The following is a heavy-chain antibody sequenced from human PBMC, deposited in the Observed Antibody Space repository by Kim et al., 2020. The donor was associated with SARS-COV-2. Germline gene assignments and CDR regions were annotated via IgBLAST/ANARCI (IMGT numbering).Heavy chain of an antibody. CDR1: GGSIRSYF. J-gene: IGHJ4*02. D-gene: IGHD2-15*01. CDR2: IHHSGIT. CDR3: AGFCGGGSCPDH. V-gene: IGHV4-59*13. Sequence: SETLSLTCAVSGGSIRSYFWTWIRHPPGKGLEWIGNIHHSGITNYNPSLKSRITMSVDTSKSQVSLTLTSVTAADTAVYYCAGFCGGGSCPDHWGQGTL.